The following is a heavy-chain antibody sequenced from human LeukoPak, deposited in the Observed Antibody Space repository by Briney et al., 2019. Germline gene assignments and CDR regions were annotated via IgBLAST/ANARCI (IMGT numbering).Heavy chain of an antibody. J-gene: IGHJ4*02. CDR2: IKSDTDGETT. Sequence: PGGSLRLSCAASGFSFNDAWMSWVRQAPGKGLEWVGRIKSDTDGETTDYAAPVKGRFTISRDDSRNTLYLQMTTLKTEDTALYSCTPDPHPVYCGGESCSPYDSWGRGTLVTVSS. CDR1: GFSFNDAW. D-gene: IGHD2-21*01. V-gene: IGHV3-15*01. CDR3: TPDPHPVYCGGESCSPYDS.